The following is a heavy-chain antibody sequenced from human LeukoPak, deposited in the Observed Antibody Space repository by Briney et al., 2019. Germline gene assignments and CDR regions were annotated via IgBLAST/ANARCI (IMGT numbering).Heavy chain of an antibody. J-gene: IGHJ6*02. CDR3: ARGGGLDV. V-gene: IGHV3-74*01. CDR1: GFIFSNYW. Sequence: GGSLRLSCVASGFIFSNYWMHWVRQAPGKGLVWVSHINSDGSTTSYADSVKGRFTISRDNAKNSLYLQMSNLRAEDTAVYFCARGGGLDVWGQGATVTVSS. D-gene: IGHD3-16*01. CDR2: INSDGSTT.